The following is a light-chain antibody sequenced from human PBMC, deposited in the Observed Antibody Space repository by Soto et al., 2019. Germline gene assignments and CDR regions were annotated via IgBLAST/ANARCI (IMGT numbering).Light chain of an antibody. CDR1: QSLLSISNNQNY. Sequence: DIVMTQSPDSLAVSLGERATINCKSSQSLLSISNNQNYLAWYQHKPGQPPQLIIHWASTRESRIPDRFSGSGSGTDFTLTNSSLQAEDVAVYYCQQYFSNPTFGRGTKLVIK. CDR2: WAS. CDR3: QQYFSNPT. V-gene: IGKV4-1*01. J-gene: IGKJ2*01.